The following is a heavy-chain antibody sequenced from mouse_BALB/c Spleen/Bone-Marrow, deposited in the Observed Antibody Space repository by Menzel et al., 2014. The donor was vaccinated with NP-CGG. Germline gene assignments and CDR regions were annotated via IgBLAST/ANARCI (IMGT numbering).Heavy chain of an antibody. J-gene: IGHJ1*01. Sequence: EVKLVESGAELAKPGASVKLSCTASGFNIKDTYMHWVKQRPEQGLEWIGRIDPANGNTKYDRKFQGKATITADTSSNTAYLQLSSLTSEDTAVYYCARGXXXXXXXFDVXGAGTTVTVSS. CDR2: IDPANGNT. CDR3: ARGXXXXXXXFDV. V-gene: IGHV14-3*02. CDR1: GFNIKDTY.